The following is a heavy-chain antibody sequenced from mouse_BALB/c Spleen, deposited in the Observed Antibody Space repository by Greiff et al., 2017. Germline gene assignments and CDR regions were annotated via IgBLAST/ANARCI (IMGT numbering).Heavy chain of an antibody. CDR3: ARRDYYGTPLAY. Sequence: VHVKQSGPELVKPGALVKISCKASGYTFTDYNMHWVKQSHGKSLEWIGYIYPYNGGTGYNQKFKSKATLTVDNSSSTAYMELRSLTSEDSAVYYGARRDYYGTPLAYWGEGTLVAVTA. J-gene: IGHJ3*01. CDR2: IYPYNGGT. V-gene: IGHV1S29*02. CDR1: GYTFTDYN. D-gene: IGHD1-1*01.